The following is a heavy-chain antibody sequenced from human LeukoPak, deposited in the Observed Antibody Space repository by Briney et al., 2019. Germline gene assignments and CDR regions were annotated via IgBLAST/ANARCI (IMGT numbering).Heavy chain of an antibody. V-gene: IGHV3-30*02. D-gene: IGHD4-17*01. CDR3: AKDNYDYGDYDGGDY. Sequence: AGSLRLSCAASGFTFSSSGMHWVRQGPGKGLEWVAFIRYDGSNKYYADSVKGRFTISRDNSKNTMYMQMSSLRAEDTAVYYCAKDNYDYGDYDGGDYWGQGTLVTVSS. CDR2: IRYDGSNK. J-gene: IGHJ4*02. CDR1: GFTFSSSG.